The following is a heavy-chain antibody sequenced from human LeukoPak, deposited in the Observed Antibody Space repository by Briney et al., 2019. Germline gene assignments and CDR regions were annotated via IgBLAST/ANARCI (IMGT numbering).Heavy chain of an antibody. CDR1: GFTFSSYS. Sequence: GGSLRLSCAASGFTFSSYSMNWVRQAPGKGLEWVSSISSSSSYIYYADSVKGRFTISRDNAKNSLYLQMNSLRAEDTAVYYWAKSIVPAGIGGGEYYFDYWGQGTLVTVSS. CDR3: AKSIVPAGIGGGEYYFDY. CDR2: ISSSSSYI. V-gene: IGHV3-21*01. J-gene: IGHJ4*02. D-gene: IGHD2-2*02.